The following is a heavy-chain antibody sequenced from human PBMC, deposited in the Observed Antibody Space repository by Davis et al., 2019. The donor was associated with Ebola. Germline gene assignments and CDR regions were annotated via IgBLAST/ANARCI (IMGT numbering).Heavy chain of an antibody. Sequence: SVKVSCKASGGTFSSYAISWVRQAPGQGLEWMGRIIPILGIANYAQKFQGRVTITADKSTSTAYMELSSLRSEDTAVYYCARDSGGNIAAAAYFDYWGQGTLVTVSS. J-gene: IGHJ4*02. CDR3: ARDSGGNIAAAAYFDY. V-gene: IGHV1-69*04. CDR1: GGTFSSYA. CDR2: IIPILGIA. D-gene: IGHD6-13*01.